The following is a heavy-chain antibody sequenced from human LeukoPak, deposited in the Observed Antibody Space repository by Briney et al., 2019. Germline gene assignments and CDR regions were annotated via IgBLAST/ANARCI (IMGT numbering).Heavy chain of an antibody. CDR1: GFTFSSYW. CDR2: INHSGST. CDR3: ARGSYSNNWFDP. V-gene: IGHV4-34*01. J-gene: IGHJ5*02. Sequence: PGGSLRLSCAASGFTFSSYWMSWIRQPPGKGLEWIGEINHSGSTNHNPSLKSRVTISVDTSKNQFSLKLSSVTAADTAVYYCARGSYSNNWFDPWGQGTLVTVSS. D-gene: IGHD6-13*01.